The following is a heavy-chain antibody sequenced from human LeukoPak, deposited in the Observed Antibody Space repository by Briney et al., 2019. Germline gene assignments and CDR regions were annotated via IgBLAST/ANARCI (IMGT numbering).Heavy chain of an antibody. Sequence: GGSLRLPCAASGFTFSSYAMSWVRQAPGKGLEWVSAICGSGGSTYYADSVKGRFTISRDNSKNTLYLQMNSLRAEDTAVYYCAKAPLSSGSYGGFDYWGQGTLVTVSS. CDR1: GFTFSSYA. J-gene: IGHJ4*02. CDR3: AKAPLSSGSYGGFDY. D-gene: IGHD1-26*01. CDR2: ICGSGGST. V-gene: IGHV3-23*01.